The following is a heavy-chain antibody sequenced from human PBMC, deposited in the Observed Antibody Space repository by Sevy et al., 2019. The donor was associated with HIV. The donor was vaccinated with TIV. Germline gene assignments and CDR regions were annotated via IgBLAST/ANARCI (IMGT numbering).Heavy chain of an antibody. J-gene: IGHJ4*02. Sequence: GGSLSLSCSASGFTFSNYAMHWVRQAPGKGLEWVGFISYDGSNKYYADSVKGRFTISRDNGNNTLYLQMNSLGAEDTAVYYCAKDYRVLLITTIDYWGQGTLVTVSS. CDR2: ISYDGSNK. CDR3: AKDYRVLLITTIDY. V-gene: IGHV3-30*18. CDR1: GFTFSNYA. D-gene: IGHD3-22*01.